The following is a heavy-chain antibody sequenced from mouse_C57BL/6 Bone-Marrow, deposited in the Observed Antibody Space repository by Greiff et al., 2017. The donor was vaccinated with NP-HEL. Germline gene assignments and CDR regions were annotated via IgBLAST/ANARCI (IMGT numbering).Heavy chain of an antibody. V-gene: IGHV1-15*01. Sequence: QVQLQQSGAELVRPGASVTLSCKASGYTFTDYEMHWVKQTPVHGLEWIGAIDPETGGTAYNQKFKGKAILTADESSSTAYMELRSLTSEDSAVYYCTRRGLRYYFDYWGQGTTLTVSS. D-gene: IGHD1-1*01. CDR3: TRRGLRYYFDY. CDR2: IDPETGGT. J-gene: IGHJ2*01. CDR1: GYTFTDYE.